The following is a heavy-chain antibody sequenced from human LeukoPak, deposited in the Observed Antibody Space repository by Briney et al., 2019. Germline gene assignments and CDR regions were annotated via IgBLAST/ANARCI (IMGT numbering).Heavy chain of an antibody. Sequence: ASVKVSCKASGYTFTSYDINWVRQATGQGLEWMGWMNPNSGNTGYAQKFQGRVTMTRNTSISTAYMELSSLRSEDTAVYYCARAKWGSYRYYFDYWGRGTLVTVSS. CDR2: MNPNSGNT. CDR3: ARAKWGSYRYYFDY. D-gene: IGHD3-16*02. CDR1: GYTFTSYD. V-gene: IGHV1-8*01. J-gene: IGHJ4*02.